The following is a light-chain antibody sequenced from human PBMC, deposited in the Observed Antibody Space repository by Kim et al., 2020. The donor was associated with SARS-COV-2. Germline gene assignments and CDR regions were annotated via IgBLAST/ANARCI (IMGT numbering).Light chain of an antibody. Sequence: SPGEIATLSCRASQSVSNNFAWYQHKPGQPPRLLIYGASTRATGVPDRFSGSGSGTDFTLTVSSLQSEDFAIYYCHQYNDWPPGDTFGQGTKLEI. V-gene: IGKV3-15*01. J-gene: IGKJ2*01. CDR1: QSVSNN. CDR2: GAS. CDR3: HQYNDWPPGDT.